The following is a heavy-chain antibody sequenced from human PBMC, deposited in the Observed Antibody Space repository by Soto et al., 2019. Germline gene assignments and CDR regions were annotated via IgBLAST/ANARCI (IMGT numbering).Heavy chain of an antibody. J-gene: IGHJ4*02. V-gene: IGHV1-46*01. CDR1: GYTFTSYC. Sequence: ASVMVSCKASGYTFTSYCMHWVRQAPGQRLEWMGMINPSDGNTSYAQKLQGRVTMTTDTSTSTAYMEPRSLRSDDTAVYYCARAEKYYYDSSGYHPDYWGQGTLVTVSS. CDR2: INPSDGNT. D-gene: IGHD3-22*01. CDR3: ARAEKYYYDSSGYHPDY.